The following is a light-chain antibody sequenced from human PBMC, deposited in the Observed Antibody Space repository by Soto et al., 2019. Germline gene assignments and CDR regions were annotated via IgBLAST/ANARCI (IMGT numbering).Light chain of an antibody. V-gene: IGLV2-14*01. CDR2: DVS. CDR1: SSDVGGYNY. Sequence: QSALTQPASVSGSPGQSITISCTGTSSDVGGYNYVSWYQQHPGKAPKLIIYDVSNRPSGLSNRFSASKSGNTASLTISGLQAEDEADYYRSSYTTNNTPVVFGGGTKLTVL. CDR3: SSYTTNNTPVV. J-gene: IGLJ2*01.